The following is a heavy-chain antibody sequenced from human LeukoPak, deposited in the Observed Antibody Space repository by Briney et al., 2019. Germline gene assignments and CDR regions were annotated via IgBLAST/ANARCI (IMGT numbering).Heavy chain of an antibody. Sequence: GASVKVSCKASGYTFTSYGISWVRQAPGQGLEWMGWISGYNGDRNYAQKFQDRLTIITDTSTTTVYLELRSLRSDDTAVYYCVRDPSNSSGRYAYFDYWGQGALVTVSS. D-gene: IGHD3-22*01. V-gene: IGHV1-18*01. J-gene: IGHJ4*02. CDR1: GYTFTSYG. CDR2: ISGYNGDR. CDR3: VRDPSNSSGRYAYFDY.